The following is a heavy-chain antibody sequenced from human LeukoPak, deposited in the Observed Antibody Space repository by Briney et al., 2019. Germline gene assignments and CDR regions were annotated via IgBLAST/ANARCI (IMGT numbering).Heavy chain of an antibody. CDR1: GYTFTSYA. CDR2: INTNTGNP. V-gene: IGHV7-4-1*02. J-gene: IGHJ5*02. D-gene: IGHD6-19*01. CDR3: ARGIEGYSSGWSNWFDP. Sequence: ASVKVSCKASGYTFTSYAMNWVRRAPGQGLEWMGWINTNTGNPTYAQGFTGRFVFSLDTSVSTAYLQISSLKAEDTAVYYCARGIEGYSSGWSNWFDPWGQGTLVTVSS.